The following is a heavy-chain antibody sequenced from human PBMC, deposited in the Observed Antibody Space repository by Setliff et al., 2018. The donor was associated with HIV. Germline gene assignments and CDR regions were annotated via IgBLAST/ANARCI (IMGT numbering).Heavy chain of an antibody. V-gene: IGHV4-61*09. D-gene: IGHD1-7*01. CDR2: IYTSGST. Sequence: SINSGTYYWTWIRQPAGKGLEWVGHIYTSGSTNYNPSLKSRVTISVDTSKNQFSLNLNSVTAADTAVYYCARESSGTGTTPYNWFDPWGQGTLVTVSS. J-gene: IGHJ5*02. CDR1: SINSGTYY. CDR3: ARESSGTGTTPYNWFDP.